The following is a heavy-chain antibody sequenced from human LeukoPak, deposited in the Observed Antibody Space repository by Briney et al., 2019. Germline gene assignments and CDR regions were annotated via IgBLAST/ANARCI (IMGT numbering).Heavy chain of an antibody. V-gene: IGHV4-38-2*02. Sequence: PSETLSLTCTVSGHSIINSYYWGWIRQPPGKGLEWIGSIYYSGNTYYNPSLKSRVTISVDTSKNQFSLRLRSVTAADTAVHYCARVDIAVVPSTTFDCWGQGTLVTVSS. D-gene: IGHD2-2*01. CDR2: IYYSGNT. CDR3: ARVDIAVVPSTTFDC. CDR1: GHSIINSYY. J-gene: IGHJ4*02.